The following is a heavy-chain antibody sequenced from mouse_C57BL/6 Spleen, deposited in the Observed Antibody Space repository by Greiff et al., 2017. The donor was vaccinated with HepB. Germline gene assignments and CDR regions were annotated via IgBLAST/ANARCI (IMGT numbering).Heavy chain of an antibody. Sequence: QVQLQQSGPELVKPGASVKISCKASGYAFSSSWMNWVKQRPGKGLEWIGRIYPGDGDTNYNGKFKGKATLTADKSSSTAYMQLSSLTSEDSAVYFCARVRASSGYAMDYWGQGTSVTVSS. J-gene: IGHJ4*01. D-gene: IGHD3-2*02. CDR2: IYPGDGDT. CDR3: ARVRASSGYAMDY. CDR1: GYAFSSSW. V-gene: IGHV1-82*01.